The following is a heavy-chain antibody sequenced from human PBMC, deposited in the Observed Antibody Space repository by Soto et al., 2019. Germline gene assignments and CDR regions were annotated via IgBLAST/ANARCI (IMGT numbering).Heavy chain of an antibody. V-gene: IGHV3-23*01. CDR2: ISGSGGTT. CDR3: AKDHRH. J-gene: IGHJ4*02. Sequence: AISGSGGTTYYADSVKGRFTISRDNSKNTLYLQMNSLRAEDTAVYYCAKDHRHWGQGTPVTVSS.